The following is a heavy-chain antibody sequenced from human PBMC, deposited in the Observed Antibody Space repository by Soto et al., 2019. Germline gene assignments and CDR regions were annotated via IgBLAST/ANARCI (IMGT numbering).Heavy chain of an antibody. J-gene: IGHJ4*02. CDR2: ISGGGGAT. Sequence: EVQLLESGGGLVQPGGSLRLSCAASGFTFSRNAMSWVRQAPGKGLEWVSGISGGGGATYYADSVKGRFTISRDNSKNTLYLQMNSLRAEDTAIYYCAKSEPYGSGSYYFDYWSQGTLVTVSS. CDR3: AKSEPYGSGSYYFDY. CDR1: GFTFSRNA. D-gene: IGHD1-26*01. V-gene: IGHV3-23*01.